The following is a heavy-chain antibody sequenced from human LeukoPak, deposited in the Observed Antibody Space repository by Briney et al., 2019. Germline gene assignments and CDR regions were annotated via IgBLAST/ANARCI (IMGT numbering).Heavy chain of an antibody. CDR3: ARDAGSGWPIDY. D-gene: IGHD6-19*01. V-gene: IGHV1-2*02. Sequence: ASVKVSCKASGYTFTGYYMHWVRQAPGQGLEWMGWINPNSGGTNYAQKFQGRVTMTRDTSISTAYMELSRLRSDDTAVYYCARDAGSGWPIDYWGQGTLVTVSS. CDR2: INPNSGGT. J-gene: IGHJ4*02. CDR1: GYTFTGYY.